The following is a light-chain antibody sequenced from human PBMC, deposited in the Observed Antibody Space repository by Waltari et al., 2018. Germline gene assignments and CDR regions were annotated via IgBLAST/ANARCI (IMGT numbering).Light chain of an antibody. V-gene: IGLV2-14*01. CDR1: DSDVGAYDF. CDR3: SSYTTSSAPGV. J-gene: IGLJ1*01. Sequence: QSALTQPASVSGSPGQSITISCSGTDSDVGAYDFVSWYQQHPGKAPHLIIYEVSNRPSGISNRFSASKSGNPASLTISVLQAEDEADYYCSSYTTSSAPGVFGTGTRVTVL. CDR2: EVS.